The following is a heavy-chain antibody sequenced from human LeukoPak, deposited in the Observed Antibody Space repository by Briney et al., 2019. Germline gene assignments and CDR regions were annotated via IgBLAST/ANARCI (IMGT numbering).Heavy chain of an antibody. Sequence: PGGSLRLSCGPSGFTFNNVWMSWVRQAPGKGLEWVGRITRTSDGATTDYAAPVKGRFTISRDDSKNTLYLQMNSLKSEDTAVYYCTSRPWGGASDSALFDYWGQGALVTVSS. CDR2: ITRTSDGATT. CDR3: TSRPWGGASDSALFDY. J-gene: IGHJ4*02. D-gene: IGHD3-16*01. V-gene: IGHV3-15*01. CDR1: GFTFNNVW.